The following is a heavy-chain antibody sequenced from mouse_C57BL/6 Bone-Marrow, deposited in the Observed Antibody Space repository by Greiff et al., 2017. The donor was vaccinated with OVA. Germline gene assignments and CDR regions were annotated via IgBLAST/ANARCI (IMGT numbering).Heavy chain of an antibody. J-gene: IGHJ4*01. CDR3: TRGYGNYYAMDY. D-gene: IGHD2-1*01. V-gene: IGHV14-4*01. CDR1: GFNIKDDY. CDR2: IDPENGDT. Sequence: EVKLQQSGAELVRPGASVKLSCTASGFNIKDDYMHWVKQRPEQGLEWIGWIDPENGDTEYASKFQGKATITADTSSNTAYLQLSSLTSEDTAVYYCTRGYGNYYAMDYWGQGTSVTVSS.